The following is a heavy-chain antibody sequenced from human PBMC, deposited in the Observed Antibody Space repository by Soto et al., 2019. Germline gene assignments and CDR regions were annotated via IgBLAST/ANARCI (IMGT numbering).Heavy chain of an antibody. CDR2: ISSSSSYI. V-gene: IGHV3-21*01. CDR3: ARLVGTTVTSAFDI. CDR1: GFTFSSYS. Sequence: GGALRLSWAASGFTFSSYSMNWVLQAPGKGLEWVSSISSSSSYIYYADSVKGRFTISRDNAKNSLYLQMNSLRAEDTAVYYCARLVGTTVTSAFDIWGQGTMVTVSS. D-gene: IGHD4-17*01. J-gene: IGHJ3*02.